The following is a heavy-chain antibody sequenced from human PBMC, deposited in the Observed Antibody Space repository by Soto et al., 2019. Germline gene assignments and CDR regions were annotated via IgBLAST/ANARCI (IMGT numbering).Heavy chain of an antibody. CDR2: INPNSGGT. D-gene: IGHD3-16*02. J-gene: IGHJ4*02. CDR3: ARGGARLVDLSFGEYFDS. V-gene: IGHV1-2*04. CDR1: GYTFTGYY. Sequence: QVQLVQSGAEVKKPGASVKVSCKASGYTFTGYYMHWVRQAPGQGLEWMGWINPNSGGTNYAQKFQGWVTMTRDTFVRTRXRELGRVRSDDTAVYYCARGGARLVDLSFGEYFDSWGQGTLVTVSS.